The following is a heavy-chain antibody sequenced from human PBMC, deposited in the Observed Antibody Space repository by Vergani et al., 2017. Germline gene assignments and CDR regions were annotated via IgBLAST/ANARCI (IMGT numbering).Heavy chain of an antibody. CDR2: IYYSGST. CDR1: GGSISSYY. J-gene: IGHJ5*02. D-gene: IGHD3-16*02. V-gene: IGHV4-59*01. Sequence: QVQLQESGPGLVKPSETLSLTCTVSGGSISSYYWSWIRQPPGKGLEWIGYIYYSGSTNYNPSLKCRVTISVDTSKNKCSLKLSSVTAADTAVYYCARGRGRYVWGSYRPWFDPWGQGTLVTVSS. CDR3: ARGRGRYVWGSYRPWFDP.